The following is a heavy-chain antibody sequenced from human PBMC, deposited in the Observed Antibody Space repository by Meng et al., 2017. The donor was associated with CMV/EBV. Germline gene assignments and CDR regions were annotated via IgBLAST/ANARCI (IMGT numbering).Heavy chain of an antibody. CDR1: GGSFSGYY. V-gene: IGHV4-34*01. J-gene: IGHJ4*02. CDR3: ASSLTYPDY. D-gene: IGHD2-15*01. CDR2: INHSGST. Sequence: VPLQQWGAGLLNPSETLSLTCAVYGGSFSGYYWSWIRQPPGKGLEWIGEINHSGSTNYNPSLKSRVTISVDTSKNQFSLKLSSVTAADTAVYYCASSLTYPDYWGQGTLVTVSS.